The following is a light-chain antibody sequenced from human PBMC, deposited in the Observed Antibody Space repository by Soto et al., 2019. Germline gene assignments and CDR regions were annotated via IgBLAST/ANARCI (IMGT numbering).Light chain of an antibody. V-gene: IGKV3-11*01. Sequence: DIVLTQSPAILSLSPGERATLSCRASEDVGNSVAWYQQRPGQSPRLLIYDVSNRATGIPSRFSGSGSGADFTLTISSPAPDDFAVYYCQQRYNWPRTFGQGTKVDI. CDR3: QQRYNWPRT. CDR2: DVS. J-gene: IGKJ1*01. CDR1: EDVGNS.